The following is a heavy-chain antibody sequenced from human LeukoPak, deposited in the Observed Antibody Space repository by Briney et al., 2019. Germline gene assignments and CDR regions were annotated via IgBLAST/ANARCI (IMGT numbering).Heavy chain of an antibody. J-gene: IGHJ3*02. CDR3: TRNYNNAFDI. D-gene: IGHD3-22*01. CDR2: IKPDGSDK. CDR1: GFSFSSYW. Sequence: GGSLRLSCAASGFSFSSYWMRWVRQAPGKGLERVAYIKPDGSDKRYVDSVKGRLTISRDNVKNSLYLQMNSLRGDDTAVYYCTRNYNNAFDIWGQGTMVTVSS. V-gene: IGHV3-7*01.